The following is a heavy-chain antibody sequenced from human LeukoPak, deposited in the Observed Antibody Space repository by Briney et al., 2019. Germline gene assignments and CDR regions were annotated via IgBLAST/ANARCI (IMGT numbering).Heavy chain of an antibody. D-gene: IGHD2-15*01. CDR1: GFTFSSYA. J-gene: IGHJ5*02. V-gene: IGHV3-30*04. CDR3: VRDYCSGGSCYENNWFDP. CDR2: IWFDGSNR. Sequence: PGGSLRLSCAASGFTFSSYAMHWVRQAPGKGLEWVAVIWFDGSNRNHADSVKGRFTISRDNSKNTLYLQMNSLRVEDTAVYFCVRDYCSGGSCYENNWFDPWGQGTLVTVSS.